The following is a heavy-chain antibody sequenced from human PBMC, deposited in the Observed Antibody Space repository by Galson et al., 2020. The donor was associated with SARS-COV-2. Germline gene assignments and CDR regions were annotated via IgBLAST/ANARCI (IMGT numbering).Heavy chain of an antibody. CDR1: GFTFSSYA. CDR2: ISFDAMKK. V-gene: IGHV3-30*04. Sequence: GGSLRLSCSASGFTFSSYAMHWVRQAPGKGLEWLAVISFDAMKKYYADSVKGRFTISRDNSRNMIFLQMNSLKVEDTAVYYCVIAGGFLEGLPRGMDVWGQGTTVTVSS. D-gene: IGHD3-3*01. CDR3: VIAGGFLEGLPRGMDV. J-gene: IGHJ6*02.